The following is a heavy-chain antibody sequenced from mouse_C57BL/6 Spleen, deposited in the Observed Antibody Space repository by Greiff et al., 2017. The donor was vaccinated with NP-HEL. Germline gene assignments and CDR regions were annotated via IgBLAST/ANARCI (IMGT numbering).Heavy chain of an antibody. CDR1: GFNIKNTY. D-gene: IGHD1-1*01. V-gene: IGHV14-3*01. Sequence: DVQLQESVAELVRPGASVKLSCTASGFNIKNTYMHWVKQRPEQGLEWIGRIDPANGNTKYAPKFQGKATITADTSSNTAYLQLSSLTSEDTAIYYCARRGGTTVVARYYAMDYWGQGTSVTVSS. J-gene: IGHJ4*01. CDR3: ARRGGTTVVARYYAMDY. CDR2: IDPANGNT.